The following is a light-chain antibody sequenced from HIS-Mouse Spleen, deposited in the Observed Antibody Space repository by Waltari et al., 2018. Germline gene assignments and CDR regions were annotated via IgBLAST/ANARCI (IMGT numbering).Light chain of an antibody. CDR3: QAWDSSTVV. J-gene: IGLJ2*01. CDR2: QDS. V-gene: IGLV3-1*01. Sequence: SYELTQPPSVSVSPGQTATITCSGYPLAAKYACWYQQKPGQSPVLVIYQDSKRPQGIPERFSGSKSGNTGTLTIRGTKAMDEADYYCQAWDSSTVVFGGGTKLTVL. CDR1: PLAAKY.